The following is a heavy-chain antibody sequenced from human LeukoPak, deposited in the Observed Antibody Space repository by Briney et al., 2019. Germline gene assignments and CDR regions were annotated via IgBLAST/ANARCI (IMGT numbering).Heavy chain of an antibody. CDR3: ARVQGYYYDSSWGQFDY. J-gene: IGHJ4*02. Sequence: GGSLRLSCAASGFTFSSYWMSWVRQAPGKGLEWVATIRQDGSQKYYVDSVKGRFTISRDNAKNSLYLQMNSLRAEDTALYYCARVQGYYYDSSWGQFDYWGQGTLVTVSS. V-gene: IGHV3-7*03. CDR2: IRQDGSQK. D-gene: IGHD3-22*01. CDR1: GFTFSSYW.